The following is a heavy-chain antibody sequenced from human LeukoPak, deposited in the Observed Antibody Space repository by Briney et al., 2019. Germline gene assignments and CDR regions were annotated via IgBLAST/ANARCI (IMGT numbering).Heavy chain of an antibody. CDR3: ARVLYSSRWYEHQTYYYYAVDG. CDR1: GYTFTSYD. D-gene: IGHD6-13*01. V-gene: IGHV1-8*02. CDR2: MNPNSGNT. Sequence: ASVKVSCKASGYTFTSYDIHWVRQAPGQGLEWIGWMNPNSGNTGYAQKFQDRVTMTRNTSISTAYMELNFLRSEDTAVFYCARVLYSSRWYEHQTYYYYAVDGWGKGTTVT. J-gene: IGHJ6*03.